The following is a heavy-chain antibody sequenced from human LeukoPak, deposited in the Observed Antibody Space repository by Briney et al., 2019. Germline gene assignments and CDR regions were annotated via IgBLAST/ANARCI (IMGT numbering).Heavy chain of an antibody. CDR1: GFTFSSYS. CDR2: ISSSSSYI. Sequence: GGSLRLSCAASGFTFSSYSMNWVRQAPGKGLQWVSSISSSSSYIYYADSVKGRFTISRDNAKNSLYLLMNSLRAEDTAVYYCAREEWELYAFDLWGQGTMVTVSS. D-gene: IGHD1-26*01. CDR3: AREEWELYAFDL. V-gene: IGHV3-21*01. J-gene: IGHJ3*01.